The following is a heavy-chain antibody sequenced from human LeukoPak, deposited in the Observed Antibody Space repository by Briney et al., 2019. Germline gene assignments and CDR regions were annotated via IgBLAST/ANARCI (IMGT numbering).Heavy chain of an antibody. CDR2: IYYSGST. J-gene: IGHJ3*02. CDR1: GGSISSSSYY. CDR3: AREAPQYLGYYDSSGYYHDAFDI. V-gene: IGHV4-31*03. D-gene: IGHD3-22*01. Sequence: SETLSLTCTVSGGSISSSSYYWGWIRQHPGKGLEWIGYIYYSGSTYYNPSLKSRVTISVDTSKNQFSLKLSSVTAADTAVYYCAREAPQYLGYYDSSGYYHDAFDIWGQGTMVTVSS.